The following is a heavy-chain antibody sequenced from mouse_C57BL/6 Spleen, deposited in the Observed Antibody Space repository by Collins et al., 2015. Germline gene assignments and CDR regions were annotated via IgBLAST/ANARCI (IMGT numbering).Heavy chain of an antibody. CDR3: ASSFTTVVGTDY. J-gene: IGHJ2*01. CDR1: GYTFTSYW. Sequence: QVQLQQPGAELVKPGASVKVSCKASGYTFTSYWMHWVKQRPGQGLEWIGRIHPSDSDTNYNQKFKGKATLTVDNSSGTAYMQLSSLTSEDSAVYYCASSFTTVVGTDYWGQGTTLTVSS. CDR2: IHPSDSDT. D-gene: IGHD1-1*01. V-gene: IGHV1-74*01.